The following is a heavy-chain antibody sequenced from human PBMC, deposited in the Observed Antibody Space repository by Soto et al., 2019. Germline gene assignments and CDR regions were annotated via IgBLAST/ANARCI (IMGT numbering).Heavy chain of an antibody. V-gene: IGHV3-30-3*01. CDR1: GFTFSSYA. J-gene: IGHJ6*02. CDR2: ISYDGSNK. Sequence: VGSLRLSCAASGFTFSSYAMHWVRQAPGKGLEWVAVISYDGSNKYYADSVKGRFTISRDNSKNTLYLQMNSLRAEDTAVYYCARDSGGYSGNYYYYGMDVWGQGTTVTVSS. D-gene: IGHD1-26*01. CDR3: ARDSGGYSGNYYYYGMDV.